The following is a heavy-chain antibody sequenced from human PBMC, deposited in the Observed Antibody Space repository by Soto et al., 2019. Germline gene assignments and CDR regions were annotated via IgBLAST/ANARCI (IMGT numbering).Heavy chain of an antibody. CDR2: IYYSGST. V-gene: IGHV4-59*01. Sequence: SETLFLTCTVSGGSISSYYWSWIRQPPGKGLEWIGYIYYSGSTNYNPSLKSRVTISVDTPKNQFSLKLSSVTAADTAVYYCARFSVYGDYYFDYWGQGTLVTVSS. CDR1: GGSISSYY. D-gene: IGHD4-17*01. CDR3: ARFSVYGDYYFDY. J-gene: IGHJ4*02.